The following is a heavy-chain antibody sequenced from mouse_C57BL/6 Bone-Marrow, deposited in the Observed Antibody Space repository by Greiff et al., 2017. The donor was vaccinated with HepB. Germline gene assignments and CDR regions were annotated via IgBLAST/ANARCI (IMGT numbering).Heavy chain of an antibody. D-gene: IGHD1-1*01. CDR2: IHPNSGST. CDR3: AREVLRYFAY. V-gene: IGHV1-64*01. J-gene: IGHJ3*01. Sequence: VQLQQPGAELVKPGASVKLSCKASGYTFTSYWMHWVKQRPGQGLEWIGMIHPNSGSTNYNEKFKSKATLTVDKSSSTAYMQLSSLTSEDSAVYYCAREVLRYFAYWGQGTLVTVSA. CDR1: GYTFTSYW.